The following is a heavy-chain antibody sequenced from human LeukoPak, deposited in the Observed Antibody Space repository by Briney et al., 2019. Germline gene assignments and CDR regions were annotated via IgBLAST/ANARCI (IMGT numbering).Heavy chain of an antibody. D-gene: IGHD3-10*01. V-gene: IGHV3-48*04. CDR3: ARDLLWFGELDWYFDL. J-gene: IGHJ2*01. CDR1: GFTFSSYS. Sequence: PGRSLRLSCAASGFTFSSYSMNWVRQAPGKGLEWVPYISSSGSTIYYADSVKGRFTISRDNAKNSLYLQMNSLRAEDTAVYYCARDLLWFGELDWYFDLWGRGTLVTVSS. CDR2: ISSSGSTI.